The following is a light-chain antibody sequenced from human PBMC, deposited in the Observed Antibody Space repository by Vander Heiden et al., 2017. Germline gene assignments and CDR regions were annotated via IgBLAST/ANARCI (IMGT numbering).Light chain of an antibody. J-gene: IGLJ3*02. CDR1: ALPKKF. CDR2: EDS. CDR3: YSTDSCGNRAV. Sequence: SYELTQPTPVPLSLGQAARTNGSGDALPKKFADWCKHKSAQPLVLVVYEDSKRPSGIPERFSGSSSGTMATLCISGTQVGDEADEYCYSTDSCGNRAVFGGGTKLTV. V-gene: IGLV3-10*01.